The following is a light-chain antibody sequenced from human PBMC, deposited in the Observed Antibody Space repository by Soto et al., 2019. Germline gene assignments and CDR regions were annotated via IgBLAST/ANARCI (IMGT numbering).Light chain of an antibody. J-gene: IGLJ3*02. Sequence: QSVLTQPPSVSGAPGQRVTISCTGSSSNIGARYDVHWYQQLPGTAPKLLIYDNSNRPSGVPDRFSGSKSGTSASLAITGLQAEDEADYYCQSYDSSLSGSWVFGGGTKPTVL. V-gene: IGLV1-40*01. CDR2: DNS. CDR3: QSYDSSLSGSWV. CDR1: SSNIGARYD.